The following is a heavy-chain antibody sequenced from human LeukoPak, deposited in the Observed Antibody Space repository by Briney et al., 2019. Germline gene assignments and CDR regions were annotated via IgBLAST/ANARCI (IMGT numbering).Heavy chain of an antibody. Sequence: ASVKVSCQASGYTFTNYDMNWVRQATGQGLEWMGWMNPYSGNTGYAQKFQHRVTMTRNTSIRTAYMELSSLRSEDTAVYYCARSLAGNHYYYMDVWGKGTTVTVSS. J-gene: IGHJ6*03. CDR2: MNPYSGNT. V-gene: IGHV1-8*01. CDR1: GYTFTNYD. D-gene: IGHD6-19*01. CDR3: ARSLAGNHYYYMDV.